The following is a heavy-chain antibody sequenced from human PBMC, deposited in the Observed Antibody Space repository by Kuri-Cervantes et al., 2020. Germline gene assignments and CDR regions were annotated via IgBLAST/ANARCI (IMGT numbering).Heavy chain of an antibody. Sequence: ASVKVSCKASGYTFTSYDINWVRQAPGQGLEWMGWISAYNGNTNYAQKLQGRVTMTTDTSTSTAYMELSSLRSEDTAVYYCARGTYGDYWDPAYYYMDVWGKGTTVTVSS. CDR2: ISAYNGNT. CDR3: ARGTYGDYWDPAYYYMDV. J-gene: IGHJ6*03. CDR1: GYTFTSYD. D-gene: IGHD4-17*01. V-gene: IGHV1-18*01.